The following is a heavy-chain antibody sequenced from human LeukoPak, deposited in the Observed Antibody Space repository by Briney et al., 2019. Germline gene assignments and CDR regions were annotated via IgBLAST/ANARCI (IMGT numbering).Heavy chain of an antibody. CDR3: AGLVGRYSSGLYYYYFDY. V-gene: IGHV4-30-4*01. J-gene: IGHJ4*02. Sequence: SETLSLTCTVSGGSISSGDYYWSWIRQPPGKGLEWIGYIYYSGTTHSNPSVKSRVTISIDKSKNQFFLNLSSVTAADTAVYYCAGLVGRYSSGLYYYYFDYWGQGTLVTASS. D-gene: IGHD3-22*01. CDR2: IYYSGTT. CDR1: GGSISSGDYY.